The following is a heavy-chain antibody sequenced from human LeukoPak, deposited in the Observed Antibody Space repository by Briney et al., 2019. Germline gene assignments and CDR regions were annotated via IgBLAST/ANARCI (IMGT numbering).Heavy chain of an antibody. Sequence: PSETLSLTCAVYGGSFSDSYWNWIRQPPGKGLEWIGEINHSGSTNYNPSLKSRVAVSVDTPNSQFSLKLSSVTAADTAVYYCAREGGIMITFGGGIGFFDYWGQGTLVTVSS. CDR1: GGSFSDSY. D-gene: IGHD3-16*01. CDR3: AREGGIMITFGGGIGFFDY. J-gene: IGHJ4*02. V-gene: IGHV4-34*01. CDR2: INHSGST.